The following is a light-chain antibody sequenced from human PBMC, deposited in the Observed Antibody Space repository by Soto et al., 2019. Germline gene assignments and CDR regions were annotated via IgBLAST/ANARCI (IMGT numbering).Light chain of an antibody. CDR3: QQYYTTPPT. CDR2: WAS. CDR1: QSVLFSINQKNY. J-gene: IGKJ1*01. Sequence: DLVLTQSPDSVAVSLGERATINCKSSQSVLFSINQKNYLAWYHQKPGQPPKLLIYWASIRESGVPTRFSGSGSGSNFTLTSSSLQAEDAAVYYCQQYYTTPPTFGLGTKVEVK. V-gene: IGKV4-1*01.